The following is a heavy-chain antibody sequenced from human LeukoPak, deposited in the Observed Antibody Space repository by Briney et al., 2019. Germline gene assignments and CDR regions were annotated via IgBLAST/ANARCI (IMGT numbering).Heavy chain of an antibody. CDR2: IYHSGST. J-gene: IGHJ4*02. V-gene: IGHV4-4*02. CDR1: GGSISISNW. CDR3: ARGRIAASYYFDY. Sequence: SETLSLTCAVSGGSISISNWWSWVRQPPGKGLEWIGEIYHSGSTNYNPSLKSRVTISVDKSKNQFSLKLSSVTAADTAVYYCARGRIAASYYFDYWGQGTLVTVSS. D-gene: IGHD6-25*01.